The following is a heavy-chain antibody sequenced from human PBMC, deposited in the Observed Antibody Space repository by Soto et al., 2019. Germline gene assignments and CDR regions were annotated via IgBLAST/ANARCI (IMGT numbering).Heavy chain of an antibody. CDR2: IYHSGST. V-gene: IGHV4-38-2*02. CDR1: GYSISSGYY. CDR3: ARDHTYYDFWSGYYRAYYFDY. D-gene: IGHD3-3*01. Sequence: SETPSLTCAVSGYSISSGYYWGWIRQPPGKGLEWIGSIYHSGSTYYNPSLKSRVTISVDTSKNQFSLKLSSVTAADTAVYYCARDHTYYDFWSGYYRAYYFDYWGQGTLVTVSS. J-gene: IGHJ4*02.